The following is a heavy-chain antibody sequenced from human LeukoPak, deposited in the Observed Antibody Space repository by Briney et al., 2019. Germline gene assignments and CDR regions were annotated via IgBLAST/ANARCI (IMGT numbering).Heavy chain of an antibody. V-gene: IGHV1-2*02. Sequence: ASMKVSCKASGYTFTGYYMHWVRQAPGQGLEWMGWINPNSGGTNYAQKFQGRVTMTRDTSISTAYMELSRLRSDDTAVYYCARAAGYYYYGMDVWGQGTTVTVSS. CDR1: GYTFTGYY. CDR2: INPNSGGT. D-gene: IGHD6-13*01. CDR3: ARAAGYYYYGMDV. J-gene: IGHJ6*02.